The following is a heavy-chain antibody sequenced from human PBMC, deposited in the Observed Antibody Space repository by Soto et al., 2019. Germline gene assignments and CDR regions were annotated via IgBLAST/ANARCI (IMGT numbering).Heavy chain of an antibody. Sequence: TLCLTCTVSPGSISSGGYYSSWIRQHPGKGLEWIGYIYYSGNTYYNPSLKSRVTISVYTSQNQFSLKLSSVTAADTAVYYGASDYGYRGTGLEPWG. CDR1: PGSISSGGYY. CDR2: IYYSGNT. D-gene: IGHD5-18*01. CDR3: ASDYGYRGTGLEP. V-gene: IGHV4-31*03. J-gene: IGHJ5*02.